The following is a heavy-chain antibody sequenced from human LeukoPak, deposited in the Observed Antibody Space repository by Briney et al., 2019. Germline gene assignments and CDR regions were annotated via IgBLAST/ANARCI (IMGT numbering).Heavy chain of an antibody. CDR1: GYTFTNFY. V-gene: IGHV1-46*01. CDR2: INPRGGSA. CDR3: ARDYHGSGSLATFDY. J-gene: IGHJ4*02. Sequence: GASVKVFCKASGYTFTNFYMHWVRQVPGQGLEWMGIINPRGGSASSAQKFQGRVTLTRDTSTSTVYMELSRLRSEDTALYYCARDYHGSGSLATFDYWGQGTLVTVSS. D-gene: IGHD3-10*01.